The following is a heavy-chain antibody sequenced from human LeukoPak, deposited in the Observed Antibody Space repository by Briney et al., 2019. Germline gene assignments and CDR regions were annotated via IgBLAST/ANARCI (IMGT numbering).Heavy chain of an antibody. CDR1: GYTLTELS. D-gene: IGHD3-10*01. CDR3: VTTLRVYYYGSGSYPY. J-gene: IGHJ4*02. CDR2: FDPEDGES. V-gene: IGHV1-24*01. Sequence: ASVKVSCKVSGYTLTELSMHWVRQAPGKGLEWMGGFDPEDGESIYAQKFQGRVTMTEDTSTDTAYMELSSLRSEDTAVYYCVTTLRVYYYGSGSYPYWGQGTLVTVSS.